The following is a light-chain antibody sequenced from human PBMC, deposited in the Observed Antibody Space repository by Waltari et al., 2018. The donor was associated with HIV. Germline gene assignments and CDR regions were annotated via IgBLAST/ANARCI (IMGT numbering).Light chain of an antibody. CDR1: SSDVGGYKY. CDR2: EVN. J-gene: IGLJ2*01. CDR3: SSYAGSNNLL. Sequence: QSALTQPPSASGSPGQSVTISCTGTSSDVGGYKYVSWYQQHPGKAPQLLMYEVNKRPSGVPVRFSGSKSVTTASLTVSGLQSEDEADYYCSSYAGSNNLLFGGGTKLTVL. V-gene: IGLV2-8*01.